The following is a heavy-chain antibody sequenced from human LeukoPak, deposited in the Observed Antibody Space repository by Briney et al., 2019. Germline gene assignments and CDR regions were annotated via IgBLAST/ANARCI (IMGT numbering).Heavy chain of an antibody. Sequence: GRSLRLSCAASGFTFSRFGMHWVRQAPGKGLEWVAVIWYEGSNKYYADSVKGRFTISRDNSKNTLYPEMNSLRAQDTAVYYCARDYYYDSSGYWDYYFDYWGQGTLVSVSS. CDR2: IWYEGSNK. D-gene: IGHD3-22*01. J-gene: IGHJ4*02. CDR3: ARDYYYDSSGYWDYYFDY. CDR1: GFTFSRFG. V-gene: IGHV3-33*01.